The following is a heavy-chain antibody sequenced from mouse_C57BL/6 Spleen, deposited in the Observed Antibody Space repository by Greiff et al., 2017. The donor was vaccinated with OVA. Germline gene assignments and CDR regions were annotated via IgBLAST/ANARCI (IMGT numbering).Heavy chain of an antibody. J-gene: IGHJ1*03. V-gene: IGHV1-55*01. CDR3: ARCPDDLKYCDV. CDR2: IYPGSGST. CDR1: GYTFTSYW. D-gene: IGHD2-12*01. Sequence: VQLQQPGAELVKPGASVKMSCKASGYTFTSYWITWVKQRPGQGLEWIGDIYPGSGSTNYNEKFKSKATLTVDTSSSTAYMQLSSLTSEDSAVYYCARCPDDLKYCDVWGTGTTVTVSS.